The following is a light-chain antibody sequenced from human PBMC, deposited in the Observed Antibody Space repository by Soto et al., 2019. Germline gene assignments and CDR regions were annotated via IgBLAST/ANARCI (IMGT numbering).Light chain of an antibody. J-gene: IGLJ1*01. Sequence: QSALTQPPSASGSPGQSVTISCTGTSSDVGGYNYVSWYQQHPGKAPKLMIYEVSKRSSGVPDRFSGSKSGNTASLTVSGPQAEAEADSYCGSCASSNKEVFGTGTKVTVL. V-gene: IGLV2-8*01. CDR2: EVS. CDR3: GSCASSNKEV. CDR1: SSDVGGYNY.